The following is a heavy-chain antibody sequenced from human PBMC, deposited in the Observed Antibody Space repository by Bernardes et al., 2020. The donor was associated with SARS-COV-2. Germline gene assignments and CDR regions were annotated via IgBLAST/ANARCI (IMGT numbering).Heavy chain of an antibody. Sequence: TLSLTCAVYGGSFSGYYWSWIRQPPGKGLEWIGEINHSGSTNYNPSLKSRVTISVDTSKNQFSLKLSSVTAADTAVYYCARGGHKFYYYYYYMDVWGKGTTVTVSS. CDR1: GGSFSGYY. V-gene: IGHV4-34*01. J-gene: IGHJ6*03. CDR3: ARGGHKFYYYYYYMDV. CDR2: INHSGST.